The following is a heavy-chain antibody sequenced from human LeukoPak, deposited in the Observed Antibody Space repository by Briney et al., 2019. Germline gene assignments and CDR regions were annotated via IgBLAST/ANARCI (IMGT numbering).Heavy chain of an antibody. CDR2: INLDGSAP. CDR1: GFSLSNYW. V-gene: IGHV3-74*01. D-gene: IGHD2-2*01. CDR3: AKDGHSTSPYYYYMDV. Sequence: PGGSLRLSCATSGFSLSNYWMHLVRQAPRKGLVWVSRINLDGSAPTHADSVKGRFTISRDNAKNTLYLQMNSLRAEDTAVYYCAKDGHSTSPYYYYMDVWGKGTTVTVSS. J-gene: IGHJ6*03.